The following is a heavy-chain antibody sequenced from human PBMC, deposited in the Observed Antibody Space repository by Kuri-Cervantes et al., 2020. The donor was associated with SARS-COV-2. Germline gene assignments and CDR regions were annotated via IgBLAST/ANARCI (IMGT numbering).Heavy chain of an antibody. Sequence: GGSLSLSCAASGFTFSRSWMLWVRQAPGKGLVWVSRINSDGSVTSYPDSVEGRFTISRDNAKNTLSLQMNSLSAEDTAVYFCARVETSHYSSYYMDVWGKGTTVTVSS. CDR3: ARVETSHYSSYYMDV. J-gene: IGHJ6*03. CDR2: INSDGSVT. CDR1: GFTFSRSW. V-gene: IGHV3-74*01.